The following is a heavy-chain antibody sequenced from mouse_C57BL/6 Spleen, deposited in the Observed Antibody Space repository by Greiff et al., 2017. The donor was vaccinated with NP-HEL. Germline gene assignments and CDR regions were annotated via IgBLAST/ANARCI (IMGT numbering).Heavy chain of an antibody. CDR2: ISSGSSTI. CDR1: GFTFSDYG. V-gene: IGHV5-17*01. Sequence: EVMLVESGGGLVKPGGSLKLSCAASGFTFSDYGMHWVRQAPEKGLEWVAYISSGSSTIYYADTVKGRFTISRDNAKNTLYLQMTSLRSDDTAMYYWARPEGYYFDYWGQGTTLTVSS. J-gene: IGHJ2*01. CDR3: ARPEGYYFDY. D-gene: IGHD3-3*01.